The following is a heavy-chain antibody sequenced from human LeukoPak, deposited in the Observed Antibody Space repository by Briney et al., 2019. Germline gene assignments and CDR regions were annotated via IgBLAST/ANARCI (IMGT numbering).Heavy chain of an antibody. CDR1: SGSISTSNYY. D-gene: IGHD3-22*01. CDR3: ARHDSSGPALDY. Sequence: SETLSLTCTVSSGSISTSNYYWGWVRQPPGKALEWIGSIYYSGSTYHNPSLKSRVTISVDTSKNQFSLKLSSVTAADTAVYYCARHDSSGPALDYWGQGTLVTVSS. V-gene: IGHV4-39*01. J-gene: IGHJ4*02. CDR2: IYYSGST.